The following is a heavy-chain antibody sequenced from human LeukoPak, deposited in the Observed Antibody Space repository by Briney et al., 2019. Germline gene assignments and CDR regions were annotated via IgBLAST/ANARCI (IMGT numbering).Heavy chain of an antibody. V-gene: IGHV3-11*05. Sequence: GGSLRLSCAASGFTFSDYYMSWIRQAPGKGLEWVSYISSSSSYTNYADSVKGRFTISRDNSKNTLYLQMNSLRAEDTAVYYCAKVSRGSDWYYYDSSGYYYFDYWGQGTLVTVSS. CDR3: AKVSRGSDWYYYDSSGYYYFDY. CDR2: ISSSSSYT. J-gene: IGHJ4*02. D-gene: IGHD3-22*01. CDR1: GFTFSDYY.